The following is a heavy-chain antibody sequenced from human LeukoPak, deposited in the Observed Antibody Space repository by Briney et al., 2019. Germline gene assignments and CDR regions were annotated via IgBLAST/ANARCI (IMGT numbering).Heavy chain of an antibody. CDR3: ARQAVARPFDL. V-gene: IGHV3-21*06. CDR2: ISSSSAYI. J-gene: IGHJ3*01. CDR1: GFTFSSYD. Sequence: GGSLRLSCAASGFTFSSYDMHWVRQAPGKGLEWVSSISSSSAYIFYSDSVKGRFTISRDNAQSSLYLQMNSLRAGDTAVYYCARQAVARPFDLWGQGTMVAVSS.